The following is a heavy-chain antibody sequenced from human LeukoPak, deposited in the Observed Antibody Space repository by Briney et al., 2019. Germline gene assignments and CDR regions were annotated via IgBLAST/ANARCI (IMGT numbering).Heavy chain of an antibody. V-gene: IGHV3-74*01. Sequence: PGGSLRLSCAASGFTFSTYWMHWVRQAPGKGLVWVSRINTDGSSTYSADSVMGRFTISRDNSKNTLYLQMSSLRAEDTAGYYCAKDAGLGRVVAATHPADLGQGTLVAVSS. D-gene: IGHD2-15*01. CDR1: GFTFSTYW. CDR2: INTDGSST. CDR3: AKDAGLGRVVAATHPAD. J-gene: IGHJ4*02.